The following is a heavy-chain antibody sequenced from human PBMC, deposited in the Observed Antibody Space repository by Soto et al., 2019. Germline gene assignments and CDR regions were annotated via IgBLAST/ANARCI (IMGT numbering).Heavy chain of an antibody. CDR1: GYTFTGYY. J-gene: IGHJ6*01. V-gene: IGHV1-2*02. CDR2: INPNSGGT. D-gene: IGHD2-2*01. CDR3: ASDRDQLITYYYGMDV. Sequence: ASVKVSCKASGYTFTGYYMHWVRQAPGQGLEWMGWINPNSGGTNYARKFQGRVTMTRDTSISTAYMELSRLRSDDTAVYYCASDRDQLITYYYGMDVWGQGTTVTVS.